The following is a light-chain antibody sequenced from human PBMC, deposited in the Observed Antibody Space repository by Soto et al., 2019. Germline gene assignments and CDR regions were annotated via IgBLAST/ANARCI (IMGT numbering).Light chain of an antibody. V-gene: IGLV1-51*01. J-gene: IGLJ2*01. CDR3: GTWDSSLSTVL. Sequence: QSALTQPPSVSAAPGQKVTISCSGSSSNIENNYVSWYQQLPGTAPKLLIYDNNQRPSGIPDRFSGSKSGTSATLGITGLQTGDEADYYCGTWDSSLSTVLFGGGTQLTVL. CDR2: DNN. CDR1: SSNIENNY.